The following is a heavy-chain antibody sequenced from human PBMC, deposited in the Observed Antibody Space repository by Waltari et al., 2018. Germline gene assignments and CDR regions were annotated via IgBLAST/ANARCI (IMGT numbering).Heavy chain of an antibody. J-gene: IGHJ2*01. CDR3: ARAADGWYFDL. CDR1: GGSIGRNF. CDR2: IYSTGST. V-gene: IGHV4-4*07. Sequence: QVQLQESGPGLVKPSETLSVTCSVSGGSIGRNFWIWVRQPAGKGLEWIGRIYSTGSTDYSPSLKTRLLMSVDMSLNQFSLKLRSVTAANTAVYYCARAADGWYFDLWGRGTLVAVSS.